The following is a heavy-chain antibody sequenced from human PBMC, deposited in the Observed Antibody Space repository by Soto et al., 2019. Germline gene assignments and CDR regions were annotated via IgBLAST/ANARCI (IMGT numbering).Heavy chain of an antibody. CDR3: AREKAVAGIDY. CDR2: MNPNSGNT. CDR1: GYTFTSYD. J-gene: IGHJ4*02. V-gene: IGHV1-8*01. D-gene: IGHD6-19*01. Sequence: QVQLVQSGAELTKRCASVKVSCKASGYTFTSYDINWVRQATGQGLEWMGWMNPNSGNTGYAQKFQRRVTMTRNTSISTAYVELSSLRYEDTAVSYCAREKAVAGIDYWGQGTLVTVFS.